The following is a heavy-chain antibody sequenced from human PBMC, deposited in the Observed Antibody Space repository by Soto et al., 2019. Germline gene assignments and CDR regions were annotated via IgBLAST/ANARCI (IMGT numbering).Heavy chain of an antibody. CDR2: ISGSSSDI. J-gene: IGHJ4*02. CDR1: GFTFSTYS. CDR3: ASQSPMGNSGF. V-gene: IGHV3-21*01. D-gene: IGHD3-10*01. Sequence: GGSLRLSCVVSGFTFSTYSMNWVRQAPGKGLVWVSSISGSSSDIYYADSVKGRFNSSRDNAKNSLFLQMSSLRAEDTAVYYCASQSPMGNSGFWGQGTLVTVSS.